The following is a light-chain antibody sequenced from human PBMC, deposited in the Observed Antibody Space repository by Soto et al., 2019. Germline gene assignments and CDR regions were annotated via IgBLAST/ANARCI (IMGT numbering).Light chain of an antibody. J-gene: IGLJ1*01. CDR2: EDY. Sequence: SYELTQPPSVSVAPAQTARITCGGNNIGSKSVHWYQQKPGQAPVVVVYEDYDRPSGIPERFSGSNSGNTATLTITRVEAGDEADYYCLVWDNSGDRYVFGTGTKLTVL. CDR3: LVWDNSGDRYV. CDR1: NIGSKS. V-gene: IGLV3-21*02.